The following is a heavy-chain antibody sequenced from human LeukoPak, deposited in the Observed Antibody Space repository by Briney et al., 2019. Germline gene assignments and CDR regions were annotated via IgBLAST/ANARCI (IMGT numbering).Heavy chain of an antibody. CDR1: EFTFSSYW. D-gene: IGHD4-17*01. J-gene: IGHJ4*02. Sequence: GGSLRLSCAAAEFTFSSYWMSWVRQAPGKGLEWVANIKQDGGQIYYLDSVKGRFTVSRDNAKNSLYLQMNSLRAEDAAVYYCARLGARQMLEYWGQGTLVTVSS. CDR2: IKQDGGQI. CDR3: ARLGARQMLEY. V-gene: IGHV3-7*01.